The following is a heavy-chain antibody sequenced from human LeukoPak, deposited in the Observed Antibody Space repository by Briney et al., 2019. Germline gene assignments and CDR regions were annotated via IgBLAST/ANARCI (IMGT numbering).Heavy chain of an antibody. J-gene: IGHJ4*02. Sequence: SETLSLTCAVYGGSFSGYYWSWIRQPPGKGLEWIGEINHSGSTNYNPSLKSRVTISVDTSKNQFSLKLSSVTAADTAVYYCARLVGDSSSWYSKGDDYWGQGTLVTVSS. D-gene: IGHD6-13*01. CDR3: ARLVGDSSSWYSKGDDY. V-gene: IGHV4-34*01. CDR2: INHSGST. CDR1: GGSFSGYY.